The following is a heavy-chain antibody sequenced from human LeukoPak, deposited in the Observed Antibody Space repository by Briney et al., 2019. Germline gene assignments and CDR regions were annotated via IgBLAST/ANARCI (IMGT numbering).Heavy chain of an antibody. CDR1: GYTFTSYD. J-gene: IGHJ6*02. V-gene: IGHV1-8*01. CDR2: VNPNSGNT. D-gene: IGHD5-12*01. CDR3: ARLGYSGYDYLHYYYYGMDV. Sequence: ASVKVSCKASGYTFTSYDINWVRQATGQGLEWMGWVNPNSGNTGYAQKFQGRVTMTRNTSISTAYMELSSLRSEDTAVYYCARLGYSGYDYLHYYYYGMDVWGQGTTVTVSS.